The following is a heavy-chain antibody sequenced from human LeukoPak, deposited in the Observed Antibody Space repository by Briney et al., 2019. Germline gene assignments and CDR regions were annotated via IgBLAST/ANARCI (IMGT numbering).Heavy chain of an antibody. CDR2: INPNSGGT. V-gene: IGHV1-2*02. CDR1: GYSFTAYY. CDR3: ARGPDYYDSSGPIAYFDY. D-gene: IGHD3-22*01. Sequence: ASVKVSCKASGYSFTAYYMHWVRQAPGQGLEWMGWINPNSGGTNYAQKFQGRVTMTRDTSITTAYMEMSRLRSDDTAVYYCARGPDYYDSSGPIAYFDYWGQGTLVTVSS. J-gene: IGHJ4*02.